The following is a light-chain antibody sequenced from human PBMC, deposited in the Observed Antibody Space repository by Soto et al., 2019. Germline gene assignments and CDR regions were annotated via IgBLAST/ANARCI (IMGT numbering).Light chain of an antibody. J-gene: IGKJ5*01. V-gene: IGKV1-39*01. CDR1: QRINNY. Sequence: DIHMTQSPSSLSASVGDRVTITCRASQRINNYLNWYQQKPGNAPKLLIYATSNLQSGVPSRLSGSVYGTDFTITISSLQPEDFATYYCQKSYSTPPTFGQGTRLEIK. CDR3: QKSYSTPPT. CDR2: ATS.